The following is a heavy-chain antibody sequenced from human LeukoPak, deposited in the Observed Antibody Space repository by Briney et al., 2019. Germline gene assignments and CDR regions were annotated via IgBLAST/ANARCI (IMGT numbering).Heavy chain of an antibody. CDR2: ISNGGVTI. Sequence: GGSLRLSCAGSGFTFSDYYMSWIRRAPGKGLEWVSYISNGGVTINYADSVKGRFTISRDNAKSSLYLQMNSLRAEDTAVYYCARSYGDYVRYWGQGTLVTVSS. V-gene: IGHV3-11*01. D-gene: IGHD4-17*01. J-gene: IGHJ4*02. CDR3: ARSYGDYVRY. CDR1: GFTFSDYY.